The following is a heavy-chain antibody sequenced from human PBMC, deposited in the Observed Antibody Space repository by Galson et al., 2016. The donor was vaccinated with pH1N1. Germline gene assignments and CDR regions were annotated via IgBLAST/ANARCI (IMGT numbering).Heavy chain of an antibody. CDR1: GGSISVGTYY. CDR3: ARESLEWLIISGHRVELNWFDS. V-gene: IGHV4-61*02. Sequence: TLSLTCTVSGGSISVGTYYWSWVRQPAGKGLEWIGRVSGTGTTNYNPSLKSRVTISIDTSKNQFSLKMASVTAADTAVYFCARESLEWLIISGHRVELNWFDSWGQGTLVTVSS. J-gene: IGHJ5*01. CDR2: VSGTGTT. D-gene: IGHD3-3*01.